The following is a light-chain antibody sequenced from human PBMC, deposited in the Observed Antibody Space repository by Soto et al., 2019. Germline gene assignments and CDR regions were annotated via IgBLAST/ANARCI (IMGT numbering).Light chain of an antibody. Sequence: QSALTQPASVSGSPGQSITISCTGTSSDVGGYAYVSWYQHHPGKAPKLLIYEVSQRPSKFSNRFSGSKSGNTASLTISGLHAEDEADYYCSSYTSSNTLVFGTGTKLPVL. V-gene: IGLV2-14*01. CDR2: EVS. J-gene: IGLJ1*01. CDR3: SSYTSSNTLV. CDR1: SSDVGGYAY.